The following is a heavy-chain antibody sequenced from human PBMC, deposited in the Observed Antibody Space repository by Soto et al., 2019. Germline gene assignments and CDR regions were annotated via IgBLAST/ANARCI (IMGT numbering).Heavy chain of an antibody. Sequence: QVQLVQSGAEVKKPGSSVKVSCKASGGTFSSYTISWVRQAPGQGLEWMGGIIPIFGTTNYAQKFQGRVTITADKSTSTAYMELSSLRSEDTAVYYGARAARAYSYDSRGTYFDFWGQGTLVTVSS. J-gene: IGHJ4*02. D-gene: IGHD3-22*01. CDR1: GGTFSSYT. CDR3: ARAARAYSYDSRGTYFDF. V-gene: IGHV1-69*06. CDR2: IIPIFGTT.